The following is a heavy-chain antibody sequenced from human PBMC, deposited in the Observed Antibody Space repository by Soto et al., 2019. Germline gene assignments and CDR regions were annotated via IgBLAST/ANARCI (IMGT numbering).Heavy chain of an antibody. Sequence: GGSLRLSCAASGFTFSSYAMSWVRQAPGKGLEWVSAISGSGGSTYYADSVKGRFTISRDNSKNTLYLQMNSLRAEDTAVYYCAKDSIVVVVAATPPYYFDYWGQGTLVTVSS. V-gene: IGHV3-23*01. CDR3: AKDSIVVVVAATPPYYFDY. CDR1: GFTFSSYA. J-gene: IGHJ4*02. CDR2: ISGSGGST. D-gene: IGHD2-15*01.